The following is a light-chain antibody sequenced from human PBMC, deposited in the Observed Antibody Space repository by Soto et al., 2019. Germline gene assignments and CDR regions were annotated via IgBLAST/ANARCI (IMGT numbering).Light chain of an antibody. CDR1: QIISGW. CDR3: QHYNSYSEA. Sequence: IQMTQSPSTLSASVGDRVTITCRASQIISGWLAWYQQKPGKAPKLLIYEASSLESGDPSRFSGSGSGTEFTLTISSLQPDDFATYYCQHYNSYSEAFGQGTKVDI. V-gene: IGKV1-5*01. J-gene: IGKJ1*01. CDR2: EAS.